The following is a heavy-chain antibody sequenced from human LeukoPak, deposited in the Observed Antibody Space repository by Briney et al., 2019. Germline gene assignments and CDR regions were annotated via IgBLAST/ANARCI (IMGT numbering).Heavy chain of an antibody. CDR1: GYTFTSYC. CDR3: ARVSSSWYSFGDY. D-gene: IGHD6-13*01. V-gene: IGHV1-46*01. J-gene: IGHJ4*02. Sequence: ASVKVSCKASGYTFTSYCMRWVRQAPGQGLEWMGIINPSGGSTSYAQKFQGRVTMTRDTSTSTVYMELSSLRSEDTAVYYCARVSSSWYSFGDYWGQGTLVTVSS. CDR2: INPSGGST.